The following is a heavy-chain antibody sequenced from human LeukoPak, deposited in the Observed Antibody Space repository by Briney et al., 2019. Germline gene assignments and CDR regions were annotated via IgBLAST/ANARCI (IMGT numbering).Heavy chain of an antibody. V-gene: IGHV4-4*07. CDR1: GGSISNYY. CDR3: AGFATYRSGERLDY. CDR2: VYNSGST. Sequence: SETLSLTCTVSGGSISNYYWSWLRQPAGKGLEWIGRVYNSGSTNYNPSLKSRVTMSVGTSKNQFSLKLRSVTAADTAVYYCAGFATYRSGERLDYWGQGTLVTVSS. J-gene: IGHJ4*02. D-gene: IGHD3-10*01.